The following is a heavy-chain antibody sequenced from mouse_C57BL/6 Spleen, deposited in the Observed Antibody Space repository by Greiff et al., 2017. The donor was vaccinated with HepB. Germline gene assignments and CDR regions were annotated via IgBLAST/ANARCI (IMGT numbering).Heavy chain of an antibody. D-gene: IGHD2-5*01. CDR1: GFNIKNTY. J-gene: IGHJ3*01. CDR2: IDPANGNT. V-gene: IGHV14-3*01. CDR3: ASPSYYSNYAWFAY. Sequence: EVQLQQSVAELVRPGASVKLSCTASGFNIKNTYMHWVKQRPEQGLEWIGRIDPANGNTKYAPKFQGKATITADTASNTAYLQLSSLTSEDTAIYYCASPSYYSNYAWFAYWGQGTLVTVSA.